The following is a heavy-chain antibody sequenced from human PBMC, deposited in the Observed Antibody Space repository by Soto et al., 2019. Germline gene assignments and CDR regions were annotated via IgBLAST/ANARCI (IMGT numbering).Heavy chain of an antibody. CDR1: GFTFRDYA. Sequence: GGSLRLSCAAYGFTFRDYAMNWVRQAPGKGLEWVADISGSGDSARHADSVKGRFIISRDNSKNTLFLHMNSLRVDDTAVYYCGKERRGSGWSVCNYWGQGTLVTVSS. D-gene: IGHD6-19*01. J-gene: IGHJ4*02. CDR3: GKERRGSGWSVCNY. CDR2: ISGSGDSA. V-gene: IGHV3-23*01.